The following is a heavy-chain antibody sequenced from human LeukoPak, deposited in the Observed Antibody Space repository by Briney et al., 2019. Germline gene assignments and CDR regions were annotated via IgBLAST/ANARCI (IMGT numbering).Heavy chain of an antibody. CDR1: GGSFSGYY. V-gene: IGHV4-34*01. J-gene: IGHJ4*02. CDR3: ARGPKRDYVWGSYRPXXFDX. D-gene: IGHD3-16*02. CDR2: INHSGST. Sequence: SETLSLTCAVYGGSFSGYYWSWIRQPPGKGLEWIGEINHSGSTNYNPSLKSRVTISVDTSKNQFSLKLSSVTAADTAVYYCARGPKRDYVWGSYRPXXFDXXXQGXLVTVX.